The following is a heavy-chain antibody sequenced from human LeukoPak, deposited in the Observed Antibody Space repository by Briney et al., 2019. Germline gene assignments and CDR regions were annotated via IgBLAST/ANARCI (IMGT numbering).Heavy chain of an antibody. D-gene: IGHD3-22*01. V-gene: IGHV3-23*01. CDR3: AKVDYYDSSGNYPNWFDP. J-gene: IGHJ5*02. CDR1: GFTFSSYA. CDR2: FSDSGGST. Sequence: GGSLRLSCAASGFTFSSYAMSWVRQAPGKGLEWVSTFSDSGGSTYYADSLKGRFTISRDNYKNTLYLQMNSLRAEDTAVYYCAKVDYYDSSGNYPNWFDPWGQGTLVTVSS.